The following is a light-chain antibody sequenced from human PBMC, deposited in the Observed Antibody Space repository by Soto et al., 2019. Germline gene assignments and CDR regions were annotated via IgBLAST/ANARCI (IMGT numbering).Light chain of an antibody. Sequence: QSALTQPASVSGSPGQSITISCTGTSSDVGGYNYVSWYQQHPGTAPKLMIYEVSHRPSGVSNRSSGSKSGNTASLTTSGLQAEDEDDYYCSSYTITSTYVFGTGTKVTVL. CDR3: SSYTITSTYV. CDR2: EVS. CDR1: SSDVGGYNY. J-gene: IGLJ1*01. V-gene: IGLV2-14*01.